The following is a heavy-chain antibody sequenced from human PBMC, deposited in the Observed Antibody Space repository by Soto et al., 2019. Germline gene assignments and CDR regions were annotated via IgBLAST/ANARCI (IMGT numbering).Heavy chain of an antibody. CDR2: ISSSGSTI. CDR3: ARRPLNYDYIWGSYRYGGYFDY. V-gene: IGHV3-11*01. Sequence: QVQLVESGGGLVKPGGSLRLSCAASGFTFSDYYMSWIRQAPGKGLEWVSYISSSGSTIYYADSVKGRFTMSRDNAKNSLYLQMNSLRAEDTAVYYCARRPLNYDYIWGSYRYGGYFDYWGQGTLVTVSS. D-gene: IGHD3-16*02. J-gene: IGHJ4*02. CDR1: GFTFSDYY.